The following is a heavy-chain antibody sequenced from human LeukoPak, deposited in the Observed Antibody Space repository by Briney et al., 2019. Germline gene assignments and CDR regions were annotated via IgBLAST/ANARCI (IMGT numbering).Heavy chain of an antibody. D-gene: IGHD2-15*01. Sequence: PGGSLRLPCAASGFTFSGYWIHWVRQAPGRGLVWVSHINGDGSITTHADSVKGRFTISRDNAKNTVYLQMNSLRAEDTAVYYCARVGLIEDRSHWYLDLWGRGTLVTVSS. CDR1: GFTFSGYW. J-gene: IGHJ2*01. CDR3: ARVGLIEDRSHWYLDL. V-gene: IGHV3-74*01. CDR2: INGDGSIT.